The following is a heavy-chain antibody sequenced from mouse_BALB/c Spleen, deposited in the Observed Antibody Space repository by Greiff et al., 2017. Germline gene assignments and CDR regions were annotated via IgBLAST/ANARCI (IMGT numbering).Heavy chain of an antibody. J-gene: IGHJ2*01. D-gene: IGHD3-1*01. V-gene: IGHV5-12-2*01. CDR2: ISNGGGST. Sequence: EVKLMESGGGLVQPGGSLKLSCAASGFTFSSYTMSWVRQTPEKRLEWVAYISNGGGSTYYPDTVKGRFTISRDNAKNTLYLQMSSLKSEDTAMYYCARHSSGPFDYWGQGTTLTVSS. CDR1: GFTFSSYT. CDR3: ARHSSGPFDY.